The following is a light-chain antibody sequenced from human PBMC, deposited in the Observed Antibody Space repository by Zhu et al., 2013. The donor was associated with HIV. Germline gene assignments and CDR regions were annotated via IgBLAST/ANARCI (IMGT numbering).Light chain of an antibody. CDR3: QQYGNSPRT. CDR1: QSVSRF. Sequence: EIVLTQSPATLSLSPGERATLSCRASQSVSRFLAWYQQKPGQAPRLLIYDASNRATGVPARFSGSGSGTDFTLTISGLEPEDFAVYHCQQYGNSPRTFGQGTKVEIK. V-gene: IGKV3-11*01. CDR2: DAS. J-gene: IGKJ1*01.